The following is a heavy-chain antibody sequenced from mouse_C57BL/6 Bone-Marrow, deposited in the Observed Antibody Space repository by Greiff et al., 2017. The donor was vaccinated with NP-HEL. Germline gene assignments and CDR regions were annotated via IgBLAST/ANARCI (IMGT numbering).Heavy chain of an antibody. Sequence: VQLKESGPELVKPGDSVKISCKASGYSFTGYFMNWVMQSHGKSLEWIGRINPYNGDTFYNQKFKGKATLTVDKSSSTAHMELRSLTSEDSAVYYWARRRWLIRGFFAYWGQGTLVTVSA. V-gene: IGHV1-20*01. J-gene: IGHJ3*01. CDR3: ARRRWLIRGFFAY. CDR1: GYSFTGYF. D-gene: IGHD2-3*01. CDR2: INPYNGDT.